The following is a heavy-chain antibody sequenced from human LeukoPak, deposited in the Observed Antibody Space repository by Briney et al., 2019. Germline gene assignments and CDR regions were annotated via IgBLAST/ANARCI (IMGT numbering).Heavy chain of an antibody. CDR2: INPSGSST. V-gene: IGHV1-46*01. CDR1: GYSFTSHY. J-gene: IGHJ4*02. Sequence: ASVKDSCKASGYSFTSHYMHWVRQAPGQGLEWMGLINPSGSSTLYAQKFQGRVTMTRDMSTTTDYMELSSLRSEDTAVYYCARGDRYSGYDLVLWGQGTLVTISS. CDR3: ARGDRYSGYDLVL. D-gene: IGHD5-12*01.